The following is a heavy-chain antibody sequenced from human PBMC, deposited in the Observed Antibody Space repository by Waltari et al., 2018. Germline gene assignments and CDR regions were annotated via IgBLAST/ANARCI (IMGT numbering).Heavy chain of an antibody. Sequence: QVQLVQSGAEVKKPGASVKVSCKASGYTFTSYAMHLVRQAPGQRLEWMGWINAGNGNTKYSQKFQGRVTITRDTSASTAYMELSSLRSEDTAVYYCARDGSYRYYFDYWGQGTLVTVSS. V-gene: IGHV1-3*01. CDR3: ARDGSYRYYFDY. CDR1: GYTFTSYA. D-gene: IGHD3-16*02. J-gene: IGHJ4*02. CDR2: INAGNGNT.